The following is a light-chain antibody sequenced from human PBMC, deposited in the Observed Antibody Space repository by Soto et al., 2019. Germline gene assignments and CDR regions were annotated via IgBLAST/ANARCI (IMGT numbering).Light chain of an antibody. CDR2: GAS. J-gene: IGKJ1*01. V-gene: IGKV3-20*01. Sequence: EIVLTQSPGPLSLSPGERVTLSCRASQSVPANYLAWYQQKPGQAPRLLIYGASNRATGIPDRFSGSGPGTDFTVTVSRLEPEDFAVYYCLQYGSPWWTFGQGARVAVK. CDR3: LQYGSPWWT. CDR1: QSVPANY.